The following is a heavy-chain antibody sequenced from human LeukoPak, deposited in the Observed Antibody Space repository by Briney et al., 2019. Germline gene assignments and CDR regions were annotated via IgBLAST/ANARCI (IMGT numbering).Heavy chain of an antibody. CDR3: ARHLSDITSSPNY. V-gene: IGHV5-51*01. D-gene: IGHD2-2*01. J-gene: IGHJ4*02. Sequence: GESLKISCQASGYSFTNNWIGWVRQMPGKGLEWMGIIYTGDSNTRYSPSFQGQVTISADKSINTAYLQWTSLKASATAMYYCARHLSDITSSPNYWGPGTLVTVSS. CDR2: IYTGDSNT. CDR1: GYSFTNNW.